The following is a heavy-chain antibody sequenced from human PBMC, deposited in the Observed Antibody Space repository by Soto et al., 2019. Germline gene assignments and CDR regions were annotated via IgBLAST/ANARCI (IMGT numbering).Heavy chain of an antibody. CDR3: ATTEPPRIAVAPRALDY. D-gene: IGHD6-19*01. V-gene: IGHV1-69*12. J-gene: IGHJ4*02. Sequence: QVQLVQSGAEVKKPGSSVKVSCKASGGTFSSYAISWVRQAPGQGLEWMGGIIPIFGTANYAQKFQGRVTITADESTSTAYMELSSLRSEDTAVYYCATTEPPRIAVAPRALDYWGQGTLVTVSS. CDR1: GGTFSSYA. CDR2: IIPIFGTA.